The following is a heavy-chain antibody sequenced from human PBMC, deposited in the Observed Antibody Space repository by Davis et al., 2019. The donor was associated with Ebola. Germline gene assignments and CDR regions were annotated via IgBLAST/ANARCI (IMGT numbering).Heavy chain of an antibody. V-gene: IGHV3-23*01. Sequence: PGGSLRLSCAASGFTFSSYAMSWVRQAPGKGLEWVSAISGSGGSTYYADSVKGRFTISRDNSKNTLYLQMNSLRAEDTAVYYCARDPDCSGGSCYSSWFDPWGQGTLVTVSS. D-gene: IGHD2-15*01. CDR1: GFTFSSYA. CDR3: ARDPDCSGGSCYSSWFDP. CDR2: ISGSGGST. J-gene: IGHJ5*02.